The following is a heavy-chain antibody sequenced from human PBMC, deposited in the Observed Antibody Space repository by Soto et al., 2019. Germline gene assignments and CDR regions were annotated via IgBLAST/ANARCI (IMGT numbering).Heavy chain of an antibody. J-gene: IGHJ4*02. CDR1: GGTFSSYT. V-gene: IGHV1-69*08. CDR3: ARDLLTMDTAMCTRGGDY. Sequence: QVQLVQSGAEVKKPGSSVKVSCKASGGTFSSYTISWVRQAPGQGLEWMGRIIPILGIANYAQKFQGRVTITADKSTRTAYMELSSLRSEDTAVYYCARDLLTMDTAMCTRGGDYWGQGTLVTVSS. CDR2: IIPILGIA. D-gene: IGHD5-18*01.